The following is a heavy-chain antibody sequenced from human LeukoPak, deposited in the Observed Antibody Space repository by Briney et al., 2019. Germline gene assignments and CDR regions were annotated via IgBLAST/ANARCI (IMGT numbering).Heavy chain of an antibody. CDR3: AKDLPQYYDFWSGYYGGFDY. V-gene: IGHV3-23*01. D-gene: IGHD3-3*01. J-gene: IGHJ4*02. CDR1: GFTFSSYA. CDR2: ISASGGST. Sequence: PGGSLRLSCAASGFTFSSYAMSWVRQAPGKGLEWVSAISASGGSTYYADSVKGRFTISRDSPKNNLYLQMNSLRTEDTALYYCAKDLPQYYDFWSGYYGGFDYWGQGTLVTVSS.